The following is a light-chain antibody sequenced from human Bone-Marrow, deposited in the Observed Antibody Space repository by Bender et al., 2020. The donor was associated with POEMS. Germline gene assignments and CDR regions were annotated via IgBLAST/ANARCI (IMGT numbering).Light chain of an antibody. Sequence: SYDLSQPPSVSVSPGQTANITCSGDKLGDKFVSWYQQRPSQSPILVIDQDTRRPSGIPERFSGSNSGNSASLTVSRLQPEDEADYYCFSYAGHYNLVFGGGTKLTVL. CDR3: FSYAGHYNLV. J-gene: IGLJ2*01. CDR1: KLGDKF. CDR2: QDT. V-gene: IGLV3-1*01.